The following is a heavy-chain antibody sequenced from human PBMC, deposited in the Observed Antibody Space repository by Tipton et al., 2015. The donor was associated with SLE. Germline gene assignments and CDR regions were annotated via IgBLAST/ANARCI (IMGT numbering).Heavy chain of an antibody. D-gene: IGHD2-21*01. Sequence: TLSLTCTVSGGSISSSSYYWGWIRQPPGKGLGWIGSIYYSGSTYYNPSLKSRGTISVDTSKNQFSLKLSSVTAAATAVYYCARRSIVVVIAIYDAFDIWGQGTMVTVS. CDR1: GGSISSSSYY. V-gene: IGHV4-39*07. J-gene: IGHJ3*02. CDR2: IYYSGST. CDR3: ARRSIVVVIAIYDAFDI.